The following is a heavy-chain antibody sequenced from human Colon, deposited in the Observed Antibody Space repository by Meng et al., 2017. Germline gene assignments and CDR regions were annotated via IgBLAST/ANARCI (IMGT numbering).Heavy chain of an antibody. CDR2: VHNSGST. J-gene: IGHJ4*02. V-gene: IGHV4-61*02. CDR3: ARAAYDSSGYFSYYFDY. Sequence: QVQLQESGPGLVKPSQTLSLTCTVSGDSISSGSYYWSWVRQPAGKGLEWIGRVHNSGSTNYNPSLKSRVTISVDKSKNEVSLELTSVTAADTATYYCARAAYDSSGYFSYYFDYWGQGTLVTVSS. D-gene: IGHD3-22*01. CDR1: GDSISSGSYY.